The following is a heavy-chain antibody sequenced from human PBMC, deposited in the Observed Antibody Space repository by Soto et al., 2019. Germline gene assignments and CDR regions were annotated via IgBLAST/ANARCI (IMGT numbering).Heavy chain of an antibody. D-gene: IGHD6-13*01. J-gene: IGHJ4*02. V-gene: IGHV1-69*06. CDR3: ARGGALSTSWYWGDGLDS. CDR2: IIPVFGTP. CDR1: GYSFSSHA. Sequence: QVQLEQSGSEVKKSGSSVKVFCKASGYSFSSHAITWVRQAPGQGLEWMGGIIPVFGTPSYAQKFQGRVTISADKSTNTSYLELRSPRSEDTAVYYCARGGALSTSWYWGDGLDSWGQGTQVTVSS.